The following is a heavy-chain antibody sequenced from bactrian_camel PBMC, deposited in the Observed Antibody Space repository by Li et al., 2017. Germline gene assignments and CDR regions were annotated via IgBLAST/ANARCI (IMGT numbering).Heavy chain of an antibody. V-gene: IGHV3S1*01. CDR3: AAAWGYRCGGFCLLSGRYSY. D-gene: IGHD2*01. J-gene: IGHJ4*01. CDR2: IDNSGDST. Sequence: QLVESGGGLVQPGGSLRLSCLASGFTFSAYGMTWVRQAPGKGLEWVSTIDNSGDSTSYVDSVKGRFTISRDNTKRTLTLDMNSLKPEDTAMYYCAAAWGYRCGGFCLLSGRYSYWGQGTQVTVS. CDR1: GFTFSAYG.